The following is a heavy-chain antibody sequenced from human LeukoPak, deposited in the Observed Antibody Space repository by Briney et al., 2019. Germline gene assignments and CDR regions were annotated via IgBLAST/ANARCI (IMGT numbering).Heavy chain of an antibody. CDR2: INHSGST. CDR3: ARNLIPEQLVLNF. J-gene: IGHJ4*02. D-gene: IGHD6-13*01. CDR1: GGSFSGYY. Sequence: SETLSLTCAVYGGSFSGYYWSWIRQPPGKGLEWIGEINHSGSTNYNPSLKSRVTISVDTSKNQFSLKLSSVTAANTAVYYCARNLIPEQLVLNFWGQGTLVTVSS. V-gene: IGHV4-34*01.